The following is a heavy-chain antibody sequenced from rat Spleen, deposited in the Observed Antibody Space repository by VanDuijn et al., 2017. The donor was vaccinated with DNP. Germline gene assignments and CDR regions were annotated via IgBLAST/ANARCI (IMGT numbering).Heavy chain of an antibody. CDR3: ARGSGTYYWYFDF. Sequence: EVQLVESGGGLVQPGRSLKLSCAASGFTFSSFPITWVRQAPTKGLEWVATISSSGGSTYYPDSVKGRFIISRDNARNTLYLQMNSLRSEDTATYYCARGSGTYYWYFDFWGPGTMVTVSS. CDR2: ISSSGGST. J-gene: IGHJ1*01. CDR1: GFTFSSFP. D-gene: IGHD5-1*01. V-gene: IGHV5-46*01.